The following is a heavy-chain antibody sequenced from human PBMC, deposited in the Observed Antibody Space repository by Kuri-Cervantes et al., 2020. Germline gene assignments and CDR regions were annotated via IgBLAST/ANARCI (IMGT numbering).Heavy chain of an antibody. CDR1: GYTFTSYG. D-gene: IGHD3-10*01. CDR3: ATESPHPMGPYYYYYMDV. V-gene: IGHV1-24*01. Sequence: ASVKVSCKASGYTFTSYGISWVRQAPGKGLEWMGGFDPEDGETIYAQKFQGRVTMTEDTSTDTAYMELSSLRSEDTAVYYCATESPHPMGPYYYYYMDVWGKGTTVTVSS. CDR2: FDPEDGET. J-gene: IGHJ6*03.